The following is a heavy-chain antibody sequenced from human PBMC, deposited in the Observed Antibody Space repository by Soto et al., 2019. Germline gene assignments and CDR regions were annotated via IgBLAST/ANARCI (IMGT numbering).Heavy chain of an antibody. V-gene: IGHV4-59*01. Sequence: SETLSLTCTDYGGSNSSYSWSWIRQPPGKGLEWIGYTDYSGSTNYSPTRKSRVTMAVDTSKNQFSLKLSSVTAADTAVYYCARGGCSSTSCYSPYYSYGMDVWGQGTTVTVSS. CDR1: GGSNSSYS. D-gene: IGHD2-2*01. CDR2: TDYSGST. J-gene: IGHJ6*02. CDR3: ARGGCSSTSCYSPYYSYGMDV.